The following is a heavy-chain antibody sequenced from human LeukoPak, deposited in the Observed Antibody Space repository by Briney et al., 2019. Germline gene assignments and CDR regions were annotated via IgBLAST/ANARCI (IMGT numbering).Heavy chain of an antibody. D-gene: IGHD2-2*01. CDR1: GGSMNSFY. J-gene: IGHJ4*02. V-gene: IGHV4-4*07. Sequence: SDPLSLTCTVSGGSMNSFYWSWIRQPAGKGLDWIGGIHASGSSNYNPSLKRRLTISIDNSKNQFSLKLTSVTAADTAVYYCARGWCSTTTCYLPDYWGQGTLVTVSS. CDR3: ARGWCSTTTCYLPDY. CDR2: IHASGSS.